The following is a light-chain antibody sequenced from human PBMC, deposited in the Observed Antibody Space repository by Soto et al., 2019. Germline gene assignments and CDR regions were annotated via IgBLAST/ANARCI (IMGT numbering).Light chain of an antibody. Sequence: EIVLTQSPGTLSLSPGERATLSCRASQSVRRNCLAWYQQKPCQAPRLLIYDVSSRASGSPDRFSGSGSGTDFTLTISRLEPEDFAVYYCQQYGSSPPITFGQGTRLEIK. CDR1: QSVRRNC. J-gene: IGKJ5*01. CDR3: QQYGSSPPIT. V-gene: IGKV3-20*01. CDR2: DVS.